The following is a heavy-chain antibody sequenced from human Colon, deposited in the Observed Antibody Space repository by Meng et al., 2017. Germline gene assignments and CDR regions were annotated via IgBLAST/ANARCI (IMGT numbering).Heavy chain of an antibody. D-gene: IGHD3-10*01. CDR1: GGSISSSSYY. V-gene: IGHV4-39*07. J-gene: IGHJ5*02. Sequence: LPRHDSVPGLVKPSCTLPLTCTVSGGSISSSSYYWGWIRQPPGKGLEWIGSIYYSGSTYYNPSLKSRVTISVDTSKNQFSLKLSSVTAADTAVYYCAVWFGELLSGNWFDPWGQGTLVTVSS. CDR3: AVWFGELLSGNWFDP. CDR2: IYYSGST.